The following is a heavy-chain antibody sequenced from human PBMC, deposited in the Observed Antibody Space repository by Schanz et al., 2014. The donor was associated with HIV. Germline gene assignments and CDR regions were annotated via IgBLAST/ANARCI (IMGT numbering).Heavy chain of an antibody. CDR3: AKMARSVAANTNFDY. J-gene: IGHJ4*02. V-gene: IGHV3-23*01. D-gene: IGHD6-19*01. CDR1: GFTFSNFA. CDR2: ISGSGVST. Sequence: EVQMLESGGGSVQPGGSLRLSCAASGFTFSNFAMSWVRQAPGKGLEWVSSISGSGVSTFYAGSVKGRFAISRDKSKNTLYLQMNSLRVEDTAVYYCAKMARSVAANTNFDYRGQGTLVTVSS.